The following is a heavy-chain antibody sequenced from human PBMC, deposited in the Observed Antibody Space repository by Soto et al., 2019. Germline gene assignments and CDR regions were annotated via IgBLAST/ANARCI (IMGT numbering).Heavy chain of an antibody. CDR1: GFTFSSYS. V-gene: IGHV3-48*04. CDR3: ASSIVVVVAAPHDAFDI. CDR2: ISSSSSTI. D-gene: IGHD2-15*01. J-gene: IGHJ3*02. Sequence: GESLKISCAASGFTFSSYSMNWVRQAPGKGLEWVSYISSSSSTIYYADSVKGRFTISRDNAKNSLYLQMNSLRAEDTAVYYCASSIVVVVAAPHDAFDIWGQGTMVTVSS.